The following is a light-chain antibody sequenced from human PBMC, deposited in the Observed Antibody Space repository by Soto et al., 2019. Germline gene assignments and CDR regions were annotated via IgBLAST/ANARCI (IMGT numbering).Light chain of an antibody. CDR1: SSKIGAGYD. CDR3: QSYDSSLSGSV. CDR2: GNS. V-gene: IGLV1-40*01. Sequence: SVLTQPPSVSGAPGQRVTISCTGSSSKIGAGYDVHWYQQLPGTAPKLLIYGNSNRPSGVPDRFSGSKSGTSASLAITGLQAEDEADYYCQSYDSSLSGSVFGGGTKLTVL. J-gene: IGLJ3*02.